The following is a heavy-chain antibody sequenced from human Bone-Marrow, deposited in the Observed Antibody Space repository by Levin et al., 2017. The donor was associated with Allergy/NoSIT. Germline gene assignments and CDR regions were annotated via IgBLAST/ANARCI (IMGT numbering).Heavy chain of an antibody. J-gene: IGHJ2*01. Sequence: GGSLRLSCAASGFSFNTYNMHWVRQAPGKGLECISYISSGSGTSDYADSVKGRFTISRDNANNSMYLQMNSLRAEDMAVYYCERETTYYFDTGGDLRAGWYFDLWGRGTLVTVSS. CDR3: ERETTYYFDTGGDLRAGWYFDL. CDR1: GFSFNTYN. D-gene: IGHD3-22*01. CDR2: ISSGSGTS. V-gene: IGHV3-48*01.